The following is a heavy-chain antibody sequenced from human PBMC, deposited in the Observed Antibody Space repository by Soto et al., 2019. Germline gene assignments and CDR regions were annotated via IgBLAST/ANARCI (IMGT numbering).Heavy chain of an antibody. CDR1: GFTFSSYG. V-gene: IGHV3-33*01. D-gene: IGHD5-12*01. CDR3: ARDLADIVATTGMDV. Sequence: PGGSLRLSCAASGFTFSSYGMHWVRQAPGKGLEWVAVIWYDGSNKYYADSVKGRFTISRDNSKNTLYLQMNSLRAEDTAVYYCARDLADIVATTGMDVWGQGTTVTVSS. J-gene: IGHJ6*02. CDR2: IWYDGSNK.